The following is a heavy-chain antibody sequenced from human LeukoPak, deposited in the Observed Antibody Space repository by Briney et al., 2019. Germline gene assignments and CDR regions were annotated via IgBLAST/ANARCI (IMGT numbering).Heavy chain of an antibody. CDR2: IYTSGST. CDR3: ARGTPLRITIFGVVIVFDY. Sequence: PSETLSLTCTVSGGSISSYYWSWIRQPAGKGLEWIGRIYTSGSTNYNPSLKSRVTMSVDTSKNQFSLKLSSVTAADTAVYYCARGTPLRITIFGVVIVFDYWGQGTLVTVSS. V-gene: IGHV4-4*07. CDR1: GGSISSYY. D-gene: IGHD3-3*01. J-gene: IGHJ4*02.